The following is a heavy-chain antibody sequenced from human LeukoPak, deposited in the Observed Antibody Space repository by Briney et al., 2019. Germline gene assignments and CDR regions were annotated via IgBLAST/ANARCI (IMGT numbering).Heavy chain of an antibody. CDR1: GFTFSDYF. CDR3: ARDRGHYYDSSGYYTNWFDP. CDR2: ISTTGSTI. V-gene: IGHV3-11*01. J-gene: IGHJ5*02. Sequence: GGSLRLSCAASGFTFSDYFMSWIRQAPGKGLESVSYISTTGSTISYVDSVKGRFTISRDNAKNSLFLQMNSLRTEDAAVYYCARDRGHYYDSSGYYTNWFDPWGQGTLVTVSS. D-gene: IGHD3-22*01.